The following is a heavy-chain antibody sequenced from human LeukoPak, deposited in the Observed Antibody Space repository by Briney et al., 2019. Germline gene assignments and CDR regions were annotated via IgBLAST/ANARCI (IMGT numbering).Heavy chain of an antibody. J-gene: IGHJ4*02. CDR2: INHSGST. V-gene: IGHV4-34*01. D-gene: IGHD6-19*01. CDR1: GGSFSGYY. Sequence: SETLSLTRAVYGGSFSGYYWSWIRQPPGKGLEWIGEINHSGSTNYNPSLKSRVTISVDTSKYQFSLKLSSVTAADTAVYYCARARYSSGWYDYWGQGTLVTVSS. CDR3: ARARYSSGWYDY.